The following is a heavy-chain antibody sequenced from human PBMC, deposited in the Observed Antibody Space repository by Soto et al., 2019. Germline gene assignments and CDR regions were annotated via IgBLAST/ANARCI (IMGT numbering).Heavy chain of an antibody. Sequence: QVQLVESGGGVVQPGRSLRLSCAASGFPFTTYGMHWVREGPGKGLEWVAVISYDGSNRYYADSVKGRFTISRDNSKNTLCLQMNDLRPEDTALYYCVGGQYYFDYRGQGTLVTVSS. CDR2: ISYDGSNR. V-gene: IGHV3-30*03. CDR1: GFPFTTYG. CDR3: VGGQYYFDY. D-gene: IGHD3-10*01. J-gene: IGHJ4*02.